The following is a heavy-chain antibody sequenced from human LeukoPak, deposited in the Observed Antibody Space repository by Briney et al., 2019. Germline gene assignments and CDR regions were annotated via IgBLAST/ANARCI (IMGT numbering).Heavy chain of an antibody. D-gene: IGHD3-22*01. CDR2: ISWNSGSI. J-gene: IGHJ4*02. CDR1: GFTFDDYA. V-gene: IGHV3-9*01. CDR3: AKDHYYDSSGCFDY. Sequence: QAGGSLRLPCAASGFTFDDYAMHWVRQAPGKGLEWVSGISWNSGSIGYADSVKGRFTISRDNAKNSLYLQMNSLRAEDTALYYCAKDHYYDSSGCFDYWGQGTLVTVSS.